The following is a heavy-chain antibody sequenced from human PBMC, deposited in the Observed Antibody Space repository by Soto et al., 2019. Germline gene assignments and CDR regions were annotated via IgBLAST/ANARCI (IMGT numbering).Heavy chain of an antibody. V-gene: IGHV4-38-2*01. CDR2: FYHSGST. CDR1: GHSISSGYY. D-gene: IGHD1-1*01. CDR3: ASWKPGGDFDY. Sequence: SETLSLTCAVSGHSISSGYYWGWIRQPPGKGLEWIGSFYHSGSTYCNPSLKSRVTISVDTSKNQCSLKLSSVTAADTAVYYCASWKPGGDFDYWGQGTLVTVSS. J-gene: IGHJ4*02.